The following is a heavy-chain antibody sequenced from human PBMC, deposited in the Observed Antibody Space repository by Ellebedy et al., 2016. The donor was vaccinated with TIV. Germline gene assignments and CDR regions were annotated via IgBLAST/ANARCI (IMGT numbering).Heavy chain of an antibody. CDR1: GFTFSDYY. J-gene: IGHJ3*01. CDR2: SRNKADKYTT. V-gene: IGHV3-72*01. Sequence: GESLKISXAVSGFTFSDYYMDWVRQSPGRGLEWLGRSRNKADKYTTEYAASVKGRFTVSRDDSKKSLYLQMNSLKTEDTAVYYCVRGYNSFDVWGQGTMVTVS. D-gene: IGHD5-24*01. CDR3: VRGYNSFDV.